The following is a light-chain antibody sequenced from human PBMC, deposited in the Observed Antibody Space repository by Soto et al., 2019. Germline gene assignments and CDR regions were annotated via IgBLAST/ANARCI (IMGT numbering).Light chain of an antibody. Sequence: EIVLTQSPGTLTLSPGESATLSCRASQTVTSNRLAWYQQRPGQAPRLLIYYASTRATGIPDRFSGSGSGAYFTLTITRLEPDDFAMYYCQQHGDSPLFTFGPGTRVDLK. CDR2: YAS. J-gene: IGKJ3*01. CDR3: QQHGDSPLFT. CDR1: QTVTSNR. V-gene: IGKV3-20*01.